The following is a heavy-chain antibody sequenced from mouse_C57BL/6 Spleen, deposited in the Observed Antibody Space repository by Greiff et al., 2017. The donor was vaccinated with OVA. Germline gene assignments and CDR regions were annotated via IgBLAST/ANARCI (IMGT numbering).Heavy chain of an antibody. CDR3: ARYGDYYGSSEYYAMDD. V-gene: IGHV1-55*01. J-gene: IGHJ4*01. CDR1: GYTFTSYW. CDR2: IYPGSGST. D-gene: IGHD1-1*01. Sequence: QVQLQQPGAELVKPGASVKMSCKASGYTFTSYWITWVKQRPGQGLEWIGDIYPGSGSTNYNEKFKSKATLTVDTSSSTAYMQLSSLTSEDSAVYYCARYGDYYGSSEYYAMDDWGQGTSVTVSS.